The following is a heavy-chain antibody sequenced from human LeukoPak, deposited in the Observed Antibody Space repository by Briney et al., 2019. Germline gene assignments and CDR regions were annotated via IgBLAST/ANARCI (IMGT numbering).Heavy chain of an antibody. CDR1: GFGLSDTS. J-gene: IGHJ6*03. Sequence: GGSLRVSCRASGFGLSDTSVTWVRQAPGKGLEWVSSISGYGNSLYYEDSVKGRFTISRDNSKNTLYLQMNSLRAEDTAVYYCARSQQLDHYYYYYMDVWGKGTTVTVSS. CDR2: ISGYGNSL. D-gene: IGHD6-13*01. V-gene: IGHV3-21*01. CDR3: ARSQQLDHYYYYYMDV.